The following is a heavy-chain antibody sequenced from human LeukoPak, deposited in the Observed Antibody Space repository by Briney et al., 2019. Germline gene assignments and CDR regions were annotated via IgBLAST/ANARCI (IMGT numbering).Heavy chain of an antibody. CDR1: GGTFSSYA. Sequence: ASVKVSCKASGGTFSSYAISWVRQAPGQGLEWMGGIIPIFGTANYAQKFQGRVTITADESTSTAYTELSSLRSEDTAVYYCARERSGYSSGFDPWGQGTLVTVSS. CDR3: ARERSGYSSGFDP. J-gene: IGHJ5*02. D-gene: IGHD5-18*01. CDR2: IIPIFGTA. V-gene: IGHV1-69*13.